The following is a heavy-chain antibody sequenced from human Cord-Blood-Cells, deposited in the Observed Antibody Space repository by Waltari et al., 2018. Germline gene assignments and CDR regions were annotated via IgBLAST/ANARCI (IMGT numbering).Heavy chain of an antibody. CDR2: IKSKTDGGTT. D-gene: IGHD6-6*01. J-gene: IGHJ4*02. Sequence: EVRLVEAGGGWVKPGGALRLACAASGFTFSNACTSWGRQAPGKELEWVGRIKSKTDGGTTDYAAPVTGRFTISRDASNNTLYLQMNSLKTEDTAVYYCTTARAARFDYWGQGTLVTVSS. CDR3: TTARAARFDY. CDR1: GFTFSNAC. V-gene: IGHV3-15*01.